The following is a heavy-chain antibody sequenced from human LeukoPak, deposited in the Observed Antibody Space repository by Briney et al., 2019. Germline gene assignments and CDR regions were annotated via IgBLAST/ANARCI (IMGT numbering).Heavy chain of an antibody. CDR3: ARDHYGDYFDY. CDR2: ISSSGSTI. V-gene: IGHV3-48*03. CDR1: GFTFSSYE. Sequence: GGSLRLSCAASGFTFSSYEMNWVRQAPGKGLEWVSYISSSGSTIYYADSVKGRFTISRDNAKDSLYLQMNSLRAEDTAVYYCARDHYGDYFDYWGQGTLVTVSS. D-gene: IGHD4-17*01. J-gene: IGHJ4*02.